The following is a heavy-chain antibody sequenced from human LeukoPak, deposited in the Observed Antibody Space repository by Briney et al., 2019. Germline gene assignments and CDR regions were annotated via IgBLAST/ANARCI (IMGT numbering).Heavy chain of an antibody. J-gene: IGHJ6*03. Sequence: GASVKVSCKASGYTFTGYYVHWVRQAPGQGLEWMGRINPNSGDTKYAQNFQGRVTMTRDTSITTAYMELSRLTSDDTAVYYCVRDSSILSGDYYYYMDVWAKGTTVTVSS. CDR3: VRDSSILSGDYYYYMDV. D-gene: IGHD4-11*01. V-gene: IGHV1-2*06. CDR1: GYTFTGYY. CDR2: INPNSGDT.